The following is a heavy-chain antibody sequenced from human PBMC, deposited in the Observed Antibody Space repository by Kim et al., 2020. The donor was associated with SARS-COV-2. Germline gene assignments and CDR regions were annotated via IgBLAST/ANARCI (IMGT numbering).Heavy chain of an antibody. CDR2: ISSDGSST. V-gene: IGHV3-74*01. CDR1: GFTFSDYL. Sequence: GGSLRLSCAASGFTFSDYLLHWVRQAPGKGLVWVSRISSDGSSTNYADSVQGRFTISRDNAKNTLYLQMNSLRAEDTAVYYCVRVPFKDGYINGLAYWGQGTRVTVSA. J-gene: IGHJ4*02. D-gene: IGHD5-12*01. CDR3: VRVPFKDGYINGLAY.